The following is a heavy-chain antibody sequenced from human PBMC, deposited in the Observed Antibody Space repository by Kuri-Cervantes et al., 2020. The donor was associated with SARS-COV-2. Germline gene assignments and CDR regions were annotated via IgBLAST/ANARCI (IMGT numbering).Heavy chain of an antibody. CDR2: IKQDGSEE. CDR3: AREGAAAGIYYYYYMDV. V-gene: IGHV3-7*01. D-gene: IGHD6-13*01. J-gene: IGHJ6*03. Sequence: GGSLRLSCAGSGFIFSSYWMTWVRQAPGKGLEWVANIKQDGSEEFYVDSVKGRFTVSRDNAKKSLLLQMNSLRAEDTAVYYCAREGAAAGIYYYYYMDVWGKGTTVTVSS. CDR1: GFIFSSYW.